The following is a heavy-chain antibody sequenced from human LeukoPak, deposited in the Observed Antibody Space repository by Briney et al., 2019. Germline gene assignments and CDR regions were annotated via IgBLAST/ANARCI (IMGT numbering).Heavy chain of an antibody. J-gene: IGHJ4*02. CDR1: GYTFTGYY. CDR2: INPNSGGT. V-gene: IGHV1-2*06. CDR3: ARDFPSSSGCYQDY. Sequence: ASVKVSCKASGYTFTGYYMHWVRQAPGQGLEWMGRINPNSGGTNYAQKFQGRVTMTRDTSISTAYMELSSLRSDDTAVYYCARDFPSSSGCYQDYWGQGTLVTVSS. D-gene: IGHD6-19*01.